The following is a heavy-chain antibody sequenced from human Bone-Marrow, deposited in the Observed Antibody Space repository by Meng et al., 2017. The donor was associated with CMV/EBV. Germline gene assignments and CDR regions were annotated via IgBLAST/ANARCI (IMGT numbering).Heavy chain of an antibody. V-gene: IGHV3-21*01. D-gene: IGHD6-13*01. CDR3: ARVHNPEGGYSSSWYYFDY. CDR1: GFTFSSYS. CDR2: ISSSSSYI. J-gene: IGHJ4*02. Sequence: GESLKISCAASGFTFSSYSMNWVRQAPGKGLEWVSSISSSSSYIYYADSVKGRFTISRDNAKNSLYLQMNSLRAEDTAVYYCARVHNPEGGYSSSWYYFDYWGQGTLVTVSS.